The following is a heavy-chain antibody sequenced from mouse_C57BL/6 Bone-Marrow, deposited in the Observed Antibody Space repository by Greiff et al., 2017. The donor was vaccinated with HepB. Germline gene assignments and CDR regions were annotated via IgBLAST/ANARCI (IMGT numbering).Heavy chain of an antibody. Sequence: VQLQQSGAELVRPGASVKLSCKASGYTFTDYYINWVKQRPGQGLEWIARIYPGSGNTYYNEKFKGKATLTAEKSSSTAYMQLSSLTSEDSAVYFCARITTVVEYYFDYWGQGTTLTVSS. D-gene: IGHD1-1*01. CDR1: GYTFTDYY. V-gene: IGHV1-76*01. J-gene: IGHJ2*01. CDR3: ARITTVVEYYFDY. CDR2: IYPGSGNT.